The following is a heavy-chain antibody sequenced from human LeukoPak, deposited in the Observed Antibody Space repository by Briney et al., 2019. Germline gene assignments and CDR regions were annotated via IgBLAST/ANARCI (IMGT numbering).Heavy chain of an antibody. CDR3: ARVSIGWYHFDY. D-gene: IGHD6-19*01. CDR1: GFTFDDYA. J-gene: IGHJ4*02. CDR2: ISWNSGSI. V-gene: IGHV3-9*01. Sequence: PGGSLRLSCAASGFTFDDYAMHWVRQAPGKGLEWVSGISWNSGSIGYADSVKGRFTISRDNAKNSLYLQMNSLRAEDTAVYYCARVSIGWYHFDYWGQGTLVTVSS.